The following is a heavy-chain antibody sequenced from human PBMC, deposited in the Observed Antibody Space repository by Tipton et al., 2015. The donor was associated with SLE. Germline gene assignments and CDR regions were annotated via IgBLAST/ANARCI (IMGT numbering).Heavy chain of an antibody. V-gene: IGHV4-59*01. Sequence: TLSLTCFVSGGSISSYFLSWIRQSPGKGLEWIGYIFYSGNTDYNPPLKSRVTISVDTSKNQFSLKLRSVTAADTAVYYCARVRRTDAFDIWGQGTTVTVSP. CDR3: ARVRRTDAFDI. CDR2: IFYSGNT. CDR1: GGSISSYF. J-gene: IGHJ3*02.